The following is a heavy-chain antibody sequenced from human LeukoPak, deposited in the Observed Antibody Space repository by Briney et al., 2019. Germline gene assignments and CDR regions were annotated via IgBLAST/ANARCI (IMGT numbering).Heavy chain of an antibody. CDR2: IYYSGST. V-gene: IGHV4-30-4*08. CDR1: GGSISSGDYY. J-gene: IGHJ6*03. CDR3: ARVPWYSSSIADYYYMDV. D-gene: IGHD6-6*01. Sequence: SQTLSLTCTVSGGSISSGDYYWSWIRQPPGKGLEWIGYIYYSGSTYYNPSLKSRVTISVDTSKNQFSLKLSSVTAADTAVYYCARVPWYSSSIADYYYMDVWGKGTTVTVSS.